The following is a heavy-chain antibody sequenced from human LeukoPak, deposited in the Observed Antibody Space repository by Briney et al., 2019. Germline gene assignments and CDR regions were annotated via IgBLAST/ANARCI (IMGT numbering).Heavy chain of an antibody. CDR2: ISGDGTTT. CDR1: GFTFSSYC. D-gene: IGHD3-16*01. V-gene: IGHV3-74*01. CDR3: ARDWGSAEH. Sequence: GGSLRLSCAASGFTFSSYCMHWVRQAPGKGLVWVSRISGDGTTTDYADSVKGRFTISRDNAKSTLYLQMNSLRDEDTAVYYCARDWGSAEHWGQGTLVTVSS. J-gene: IGHJ1*01.